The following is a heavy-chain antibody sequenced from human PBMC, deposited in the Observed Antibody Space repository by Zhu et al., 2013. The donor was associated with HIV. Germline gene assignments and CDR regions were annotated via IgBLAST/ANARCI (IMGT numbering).Heavy chain of an antibody. CDR3: ARDGGSSFPFDY. D-gene: IGHD6-13*01. Sequence: QVQLAQSGAEVKRPGASVKVSCKASGYTFIGYYMHWVRQAPGPGLEWMGWISPNSGGTNYAQKFQGRVTMTRDTSISTAYMELSRLRSDDTAVYYCARDGGSSFPFDYWGQGTLVTVSS. V-gene: IGHV1-2*02. J-gene: IGHJ4*02. CDR1: GYTFIGYY. CDR2: ISPNSGGT.